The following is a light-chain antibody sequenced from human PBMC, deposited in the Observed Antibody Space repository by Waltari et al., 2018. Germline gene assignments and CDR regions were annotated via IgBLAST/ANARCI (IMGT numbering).Light chain of an antibody. J-gene: IGKJ3*01. Sequence: DIQLTQSPSSLSASVGDRVTITCQASQPITNYLNWYQQKPGRAPELLIYDASNLQTGVTSRFSGSQSGTEFTFTIASLQPEDIATYYCQRYDNLPVFAFGPGTKVNVK. CDR1: QPITNY. CDR2: DAS. CDR3: QRYDNLPVFA. V-gene: IGKV1-33*01.